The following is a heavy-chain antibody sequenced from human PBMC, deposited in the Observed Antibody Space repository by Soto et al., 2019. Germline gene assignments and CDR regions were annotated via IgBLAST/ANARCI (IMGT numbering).Heavy chain of an antibody. CDR2: INPNTGAT. J-gene: IGHJ6*02. D-gene: IGHD2-15*01. CDR1: GYTFTGYY. CDR3: ATCKIDSSANHGMDV. Sequence: ASVKVSCKTSGYTFTGYYMYWVRQAPGQGLEWMGWINPNTGATNYAQKFQGRVTMTRDTSISTAYMDLSRLKSDDTAVYYCATCKIDSSANHGMDVWGQGTTVTVSS. V-gene: IGHV1-2*02.